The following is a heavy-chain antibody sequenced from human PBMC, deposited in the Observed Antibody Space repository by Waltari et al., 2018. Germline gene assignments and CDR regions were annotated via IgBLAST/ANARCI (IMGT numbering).Heavy chain of an antibody. Sequence: EVHLLESGGGLVQPGGSLRLSCAASGFTFSSYVMHWVRQAPGKGLEWVSSISDAGGRIYYADSVKGRFTISRDNSKNTLFLQMNSLRADDTAVYYRGRAAGIDFWGQGTLVTVSS. V-gene: IGHV3-23*01. CDR1: GFTFSSYV. J-gene: IGHJ4*02. CDR3: GRAAGIDF. CDR2: ISDAGGRI.